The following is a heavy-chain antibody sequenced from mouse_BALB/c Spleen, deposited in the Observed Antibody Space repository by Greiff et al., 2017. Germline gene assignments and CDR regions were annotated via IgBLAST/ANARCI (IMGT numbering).Heavy chain of an antibody. CDR2: IDPANGNT. Sequence: VQLKQSGAELVKPGASVKLSCTASGFNIKDTYMHWVKQRPEQGLEWIGRIDPANGNTKYDPKFQGKATITADTSSNTAYLQLSSLTSEDTAVYYCASTMVTSYYAMDYWGQGTSVTVSS. CDR3: ASTMVTSYYAMDY. V-gene: IGHV14-3*02. D-gene: IGHD2-1*01. CDR1: GFNIKDTY. J-gene: IGHJ4*01.